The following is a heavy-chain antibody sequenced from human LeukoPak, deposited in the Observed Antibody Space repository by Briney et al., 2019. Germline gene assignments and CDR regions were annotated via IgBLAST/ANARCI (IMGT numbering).Heavy chain of an antibody. J-gene: IGHJ5*02. CDR3: ARDTTMIEYNWFDP. D-gene: IGHD3-22*01. Sequence: GASVKVSCKAYVYTFTNYAINCVRQGPGQGLEWMGWINTNTGKPTYAQGFTGRYVFSLDTSVSTTYLQISSLTAEDTAVYFCARDTTMIEYNWFDPWGQGTLVTVSS. V-gene: IGHV7-4-1*02. CDR2: INTNTGKP. CDR1: VYTFTNYA.